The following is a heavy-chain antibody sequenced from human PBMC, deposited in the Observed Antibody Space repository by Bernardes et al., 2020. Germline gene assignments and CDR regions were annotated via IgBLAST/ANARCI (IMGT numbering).Heavy chain of an antibody. CDR2: LSVSGGST. Sequence: GGSLRLTCAVSGFTFSNYDLSWVRQAPGKGLEWVSGLSVSGGSTYYADSVKGRFTISRDNSKNTLYLQMNSLRAEDAAVYYCAKGASGSYLHWFDSWGQGALVTVSS. CDR3: AKGASGSYLHWFDS. J-gene: IGHJ5*01. D-gene: IGHD3-10*01. V-gene: IGHV3-23*01. CDR1: GFTFSNYD.